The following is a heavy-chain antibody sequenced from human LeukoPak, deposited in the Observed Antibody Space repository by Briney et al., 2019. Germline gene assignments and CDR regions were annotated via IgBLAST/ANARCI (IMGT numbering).Heavy chain of an antibody. Sequence: SSETLSLTCAVYGGSFSGYYWSWIRQPAGRGLEWIGRIYTSGSTNYNPSLKSRVTISVDTSKNQFSLKLSSVTAADTAVYYCARDNTMTDSFDYWGQGTLVTVSS. CDR2: IYTSGST. V-gene: IGHV4-4*07. J-gene: IGHJ4*02. CDR3: ARDNTMTDSFDY. D-gene: IGHD3-22*01. CDR1: GGSFSGYY.